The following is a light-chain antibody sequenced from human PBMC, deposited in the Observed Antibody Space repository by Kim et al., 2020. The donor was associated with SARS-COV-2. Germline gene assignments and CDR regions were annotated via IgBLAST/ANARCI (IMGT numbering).Light chain of an antibody. CDR2: DAS. CDR3: QQYDNPPFT. V-gene: IGKV1-33*01. Sequence: TSVGERVTRTCQASLDIRNYLNWYQQKPGKAPKLLIYDASNLEAGVPSRFSGSGAGSHFTFTISSLQPEDIATYYCQQYDNPPFTFGQGTKLEI. CDR1: LDIRNY. J-gene: IGKJ2*01.